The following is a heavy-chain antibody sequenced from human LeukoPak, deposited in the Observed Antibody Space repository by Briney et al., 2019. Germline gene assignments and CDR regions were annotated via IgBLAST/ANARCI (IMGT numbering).Heavy chain of an antibody. D-gene: IGHD2-15*01. CDR3: ARGGIRFDP. V-gene: IGHV4-59*01. Sequence: SETLSLTCTVSGGSISSYYWSWIRQPPGKGLEWIGYIYYSGSTDCNPSLKSRVTISVDTSKNQFSLKLSSVTAADTAVYYCARGGIRFDPWGQGTLVTVSS. CDR1: GGSISSYY. J-gene: IGHJ5*02. CDR2: IYYSGST.